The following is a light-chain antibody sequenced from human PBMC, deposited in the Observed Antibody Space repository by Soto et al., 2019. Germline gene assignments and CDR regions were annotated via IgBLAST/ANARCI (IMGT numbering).Light chain of an antibody. CDR1: QSVSSN. Sequence: RVMTQFPGRLSVSPWERATLSWRASQSVSSNLAWYQQKPGQAPRLLIYGASTRATGIPARFSGSGSGTEFNLTISSLQSEDFAVYYCQQYINWPRTLGQGTKVDIK. J-gene: IGKJ1*01. CDR3: QQYINWPRT. V-gene: IGKV3-15*01. CDR2: GAS.